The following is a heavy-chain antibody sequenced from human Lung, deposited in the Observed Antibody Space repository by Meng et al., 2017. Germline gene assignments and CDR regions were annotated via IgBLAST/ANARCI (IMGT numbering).Heavy chain of an antibody. CDR3: ARGPTTMAHVFDY. J-gene: IGHJ4*02. CDR2: INHSGST. D-gene: IGHD4-11*01. Sequence: QGQRQEWGAGLLKPSETLALTSVVSGGSFSDYYWSWIRQPPGKGLEWIGEINHSGSTNYNPSLESRATISVDTSQNNLSLKLSSVTAADSAVYYCARGPTTMAHVFDYWGQGTLVTVSS. V-gene: IGHV4-34*01. CDR1: GGSFSDYY.